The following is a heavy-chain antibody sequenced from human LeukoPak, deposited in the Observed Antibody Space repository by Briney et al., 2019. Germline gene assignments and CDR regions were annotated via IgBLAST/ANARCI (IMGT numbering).Heavy chain of an antibody. CDR2: IHESGST. V-gene: IGHV4-4*02. J-gene: IGHJ4*02. CDR3: ARHEGFSQKD. Sequence: SETLSLTCAVSGVSMSSNNWWSWVRQPPGKGLEWIGKIHESGSTNYNPSLKSRVTISVDKSKDQFSLKLSSVTAADTAVYYCARHEGFSQKDWGQGTQVTVS. CDR1: GVSMSSNNW.